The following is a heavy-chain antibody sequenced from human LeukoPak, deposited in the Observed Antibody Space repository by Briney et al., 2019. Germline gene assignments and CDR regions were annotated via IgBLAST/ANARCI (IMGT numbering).Heavy chain of an antibody. CDR1: GFTFDDYA. J-gene: IGHJ6*03. D-gene: IGHD6-19*01. CDR2: ISWNSGSI. CDR3: ARGSNAVAGTTYYYYMDV. V-gene: IGHV3-9*01. Sequence: GRSLRLSCAASGFTFDDYAMHWVRQAPGKGLEWVSGISWNSGSIGYADSVKGRFTISRDNSKNTLYLQMDSLRAEDTAVYYCARGSNAVAGTTYYYYMDVWGKGTTVTVSS.